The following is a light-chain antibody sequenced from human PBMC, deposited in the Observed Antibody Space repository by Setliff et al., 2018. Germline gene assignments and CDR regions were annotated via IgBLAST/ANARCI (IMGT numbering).Light chain of an antibody. CDR3: SSYAGSNVVV. CDR2: EVS. V-gene: IGLV2-8*01. J-gene: IGLJ2*01. Sequence: QSVLTRPPSAYGSPGQSVTISCTGTSSDVGGYNYVSWYQQHPGKAPKLMIYEVSKRPSGVPGRFSGSKSGNTASLTVSGLQAEDEADYYCSSYAGSNVVVFGGGTKVTRP. CDR1: SSDVGGYNY.